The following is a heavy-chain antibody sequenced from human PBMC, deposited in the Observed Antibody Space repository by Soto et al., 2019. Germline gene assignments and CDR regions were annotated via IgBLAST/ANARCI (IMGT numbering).Heavy chain of an antibody. CDR2: IYYSGST. CDR1: GGSVSSGSYY. V-gene: IGHV4-61*01. CDR3: ARVEPHSGNDC. Sequence: NPSETLSLTCTVSGGSVSSGSYYWSWIRQPPGKGLEWIGYIYYSGSTNYNPSLKSRVTISVDTSKNQFSLKLSSVTAADTAVYYCARVEPHSGNDCWGQGTLVTVSS. D-gene: IGHD1-26*01. J-gene: IGHJ4*02.